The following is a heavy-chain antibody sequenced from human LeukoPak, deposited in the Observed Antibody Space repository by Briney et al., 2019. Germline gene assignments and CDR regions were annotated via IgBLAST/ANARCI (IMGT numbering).Heavy chain of an antibody. J-gene: IGHJ4*02. V-gene: IGHV4-4*09. CDR3: ARRGPAYCGGDCYQYYFDY. CDR1: GGSISSYY. Sequence: SQTLSLTCTVSGGSISSYYWSWIRQPPGKGLEWIGYIYTSGSTNYNPSLKSRVTISVDTSKNQFSLKLSSVTAADTAVYYCARRGPAYCGGDCYQYYFDYWAREPWSPSPQ. D-gene: IGHD2-21*02. CDR2: IYTSGST.